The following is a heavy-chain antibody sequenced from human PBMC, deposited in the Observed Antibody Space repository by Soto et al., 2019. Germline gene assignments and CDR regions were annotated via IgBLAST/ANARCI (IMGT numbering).Heavy chain of an antibody. CDR2: IKGTTEGATT. CDR3: LPVTGVGCDYC. CDR1: GFSFPGAW. Sequence: EVQLVESGGGLVKPGTSLTLSCSTSGFSFPGAWLHWVRQGPGKGLEWVGRIKGTTEGATTDYAAHVKDRLTISRDDSNHTIYLQMNIVQDEDTGVYYCLPVTGVGCDYCGGQGTLVTVSS. D-gene: IGHD2-21*01. V-gene: IGHV3-15*01. J-gene: IGHJ4*02.